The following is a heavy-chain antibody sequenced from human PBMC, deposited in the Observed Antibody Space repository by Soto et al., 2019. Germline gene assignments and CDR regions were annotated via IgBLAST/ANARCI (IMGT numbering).Heavy chain of an antibody. V-gene: IGHV4-31*03. D-gene: IGHD3-10*01. CDR1: GGSISSGGYY. CDR2: IYYSGST. CDR3: ARAGGAMVRGFNAFDI. J-gene: IGHJ3*02. Sequence: PSETLSLTCTVSGGSISSGGYYWSWIRQHPGEGLEWIGYIYYSGSTYYNPSLKSRVTISVDTSKNQFSLKLSSVTAADTAVYYCARAGGAMVRGFNAFDIWGQGTMVTV.